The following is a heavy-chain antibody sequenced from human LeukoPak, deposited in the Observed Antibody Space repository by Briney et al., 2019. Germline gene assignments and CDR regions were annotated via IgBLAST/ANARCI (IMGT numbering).Heavy chain of an antibody. J-gene: IGHJ5*02. D-gene: IGHD4-11*01. CDR1: GFSFSAQA. V-gene: IGHV3-23*01. CDR2: ISGSGGST. Sequence: PGGSLRLSCAASGFSFSAQAMSWVRQAPGKGLEWVSAISGSGGSTYYADSVKGRFTISRDNSKNTLYLQMNSLRAEDTAVYYCAKYRTQRGNYAWFDPWGQGTLVTVSS. CDR3: AKYRTQRGNYAWFDP.